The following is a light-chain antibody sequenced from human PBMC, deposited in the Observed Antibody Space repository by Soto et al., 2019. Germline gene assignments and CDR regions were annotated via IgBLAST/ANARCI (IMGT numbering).Light chain of an antibody. Sequence: QLVLTQSPSASASLGASVMLTCTLSSGHSRFAIAWHQQQPDKGPRFLMKVNSDGSLNKGDGIPDRFSGSSSGTKRYLTISSLRPEDEADYYCQTWGTGIGVFGGGTKLTVL. CDR3: QTWGTGIGV. J-gene: IGLJ3*02. CDR2: VNSDGSL. CDR1: SGHSRFA. V-gene: IGLV4-69*02.